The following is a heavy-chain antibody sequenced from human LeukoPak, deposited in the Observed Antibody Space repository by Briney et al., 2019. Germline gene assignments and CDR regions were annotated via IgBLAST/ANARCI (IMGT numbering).Heavy chain of an antibody. CDR1: GYTFTSYG. Sequence: ASVKVSCKASGYTFTSYGISWVRQAPGQGLEWMGWISAYNGNTNYAQKLQGRVTMTRNTSISTAYMELSSLRSEDTAVYYCARGRTKYYDFWSGYYPVYYYYGMDVWGQGTTVTVSS. CDR3: ARGRTKYYDFWSGYYPVYYYYGMDV. J-gene: IGHJ6*02. CDR2: ISAYNGNT. D-gene: IGHD3-3*01. V-gene: IGHV1-18*01.